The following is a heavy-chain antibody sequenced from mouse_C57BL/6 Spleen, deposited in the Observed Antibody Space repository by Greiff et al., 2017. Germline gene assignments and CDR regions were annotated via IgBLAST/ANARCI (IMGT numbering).Heavy chain of an antibody. D-gene: IGHD1-1*01. V-gene: IGHV1-72*01. J-gene: IGHJ2*01. CDR2: IDPNSGGT. CDR1: GYTFTSYW. Sequence: VQLQQSGAELVKPGASVKLSCKASGYTFTSYWMHWVKQRPGRGLEWIGRIDPNSGGTKYNEKFKSKATLTVDKPSSTAYMQLSSLTSEDSAVYYCARSITTVVAPFDYWGQGTTLTVSS. CDR3: ARSITTVVAPFDY.